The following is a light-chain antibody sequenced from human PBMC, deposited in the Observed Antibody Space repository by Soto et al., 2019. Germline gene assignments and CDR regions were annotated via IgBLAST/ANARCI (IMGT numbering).Light chain of an antibody. CDR3: QSYDISLCEWV. V-gene: IGLV1-40*01. Sequence: QSVLTQPPSVSGAPGQRVTISCAGKTSNIGADYDVHWYRQLPGTAPQLLIYGNNNRPSGVPDRFSGSKSGTSASLAITGLQAEDEADYYCQSYDISLCEWVFGGRTKVTVL. CDR1: TSNIGADYD. J-gene: IGLJ3*02. CDR2: GNN.